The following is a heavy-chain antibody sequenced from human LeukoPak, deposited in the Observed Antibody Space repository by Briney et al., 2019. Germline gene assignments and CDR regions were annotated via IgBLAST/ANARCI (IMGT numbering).Heavy chain of an antibody. Sequence: ASVKVSCKASGYTFTSYGISWVRQAPGQGLEWVGWISAYNGNTNYAQKLQGRVTMTTDTSTSTAYMELRSLRSDDTAVYYCARVRGYYDSSGPRDYWGQGTLVTVSS. CDR1: GYTFTSYG. V-gene: IGHV1-18*01. CDR3: ARVRGYYDSSGPRDY. D-gene: IGHD3-22*01. CDR2: ISAYNGNT. J-gene: IGHJ4*02.